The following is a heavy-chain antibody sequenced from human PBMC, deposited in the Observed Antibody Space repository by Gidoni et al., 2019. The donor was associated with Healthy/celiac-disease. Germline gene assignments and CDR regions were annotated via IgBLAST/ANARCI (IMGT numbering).Heavy chain of an antibody. V-gene: IGHV4-59*01. CDR3: ARDWHYYDSSGYPSGYFQH. CDR2: IYYSGST. CDR1: RGSISSYY. D-gene: IGHD3-22*01. J-gene: IGHJ1*01. Sequence: QVQLQESGPGLVKPSETLSLTCTASRGSISSYYWSWIRQPPGKGLAWIGYIYYSGSTNYNPSLKSRVTISVDTSKNQFSLKLSSVTAADTAVYYCARDWHYYDSSGYPSGYFQHWGQGTLVTVSS.